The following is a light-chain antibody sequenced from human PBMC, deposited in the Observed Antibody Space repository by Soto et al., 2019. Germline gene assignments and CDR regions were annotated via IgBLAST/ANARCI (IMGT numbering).Light chain of an antibody. CDR1: QSVSSSY. CDR2: GAS. V-gene: IGKV3-20*01. CDR3: QQYGSSPLT. Sequence: IVLKQSAGTLSLSPGERATLSCRASQSVSSSYLAWYQQKPGQAPRLLIYGASSRATGIPDRFSGSGSGTDFTLTISRLEPEDFAVYYCQQYGSSPLTFGGGTKADI. J-gene: IGKJ4*01.